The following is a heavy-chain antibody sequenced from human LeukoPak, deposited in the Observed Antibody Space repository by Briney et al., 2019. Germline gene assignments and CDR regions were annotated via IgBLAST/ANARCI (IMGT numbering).Heavy chain of an antibody. Sequence: SETLSLTCTVSGGSISSSSYYWGWIRQPPGKGLEWIGSMYYSGSTYYNPSLKSQVIISVDTSKNQFSLKLSSVTAADTAVYYCARGVTVRGDRTFDYWGQGTLVTVPS. CDR1: GGSISSSSYY. CDR3: ARGVTVRGDRTFDY. CDR2: MYYSGST. D-gene: IGHD3-10*01. V-gene: IGHV4-39*07. J-gene: IGHJ4*02.